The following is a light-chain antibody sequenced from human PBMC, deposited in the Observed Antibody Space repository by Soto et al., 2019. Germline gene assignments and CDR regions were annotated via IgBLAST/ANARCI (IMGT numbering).Light chain of an antibody. CDR1: QGISNY. CDR2: AAS. CDR3: RQHNSYPIT. V-gene: IGKV1-9*01. Sequence: DIQLTQSPFFLSASIGDRVTITCRASQGISNYLVWYQQKAGKAPKSLIYAASTLQSGVPSRFSGSGSGTEITLTISSLQPEDSATYYCRQHNSYPITFGQGTRLEIK. J-gene: IGKJ5*01.